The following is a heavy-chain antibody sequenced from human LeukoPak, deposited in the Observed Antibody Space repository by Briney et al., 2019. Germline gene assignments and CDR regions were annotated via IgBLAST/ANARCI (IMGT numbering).Heavy chain of an antibody. Sequence: GESLEISCNGSGYTFTSFWIAGGRQLPGKGLEWMGIIYPGDSDARYSPSFQGQVTISADKSITTAYLQWSSLKASDTAMYYCARLRGYIAVSGHRYFDCWGQGTQVTVSS. CDR1: GYTFTSFW. V-gene: IGHV5-51*01. CDR3: ARLRGYIAVSGHRYFDC. J-gene: IGHJ4*02. CDR2: IYPGDSDA. D-gene: IGHD6-19*01.